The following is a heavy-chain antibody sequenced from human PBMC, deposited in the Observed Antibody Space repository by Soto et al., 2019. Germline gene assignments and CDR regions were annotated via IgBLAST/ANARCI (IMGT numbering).Heavy chain of an antibody. CDR1: GDSVSSNSAG. V-gene: IGHV6-1*01. D-gene: IGHD3-9*01. CDR2: TYYRSKWYN. Sequence: PAQTLSLTCAISGDSVSSNSAGWDWIRQSPSRGLEWLGRTYYRSKWYNEYAASVKSRITINPDTSRNRISLQLNSVTPEDTAVYYCARDIDIGYWGRGKKVTVS. CDR3: ARDIDIGY. J-gene: IGHJ4*02.